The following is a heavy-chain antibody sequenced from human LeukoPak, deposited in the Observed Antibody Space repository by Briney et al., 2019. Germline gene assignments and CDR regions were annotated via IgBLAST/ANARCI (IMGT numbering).Heavy chain of an antibody. V-gene: IGHV4-39*01. J-gene: IGHJ4*02. CDR1: SGSISTSNYY. CDR3: ARRDGPLFDY. CDR2: IFYSGST. Sequence: SETLSLTCTVSSGSISTSNYYWGWVRQPPGKALEWIGNIFYSGSTYYNPSLKSRVTISVDTSKNQFSLKLSSVTAADTAVYYCARRDGPLFDYWGQGTLVTVSS. D-gene: IGHD2-8*01.